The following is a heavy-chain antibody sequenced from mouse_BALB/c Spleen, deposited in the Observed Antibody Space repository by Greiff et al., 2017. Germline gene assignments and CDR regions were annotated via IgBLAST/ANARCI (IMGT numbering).Heavy chain of an antibody. CDR2: ILPGSGST. Sequence: VQVVESGAELMKPGASVKISCKATGYTFSSYWIEWVKQRPGHGLEWIGEILPGSGSTNYNEKFRGKATFTADTSSNTAYMQLSSLTSEDSAVYYCARSSTGRYYAMDYWGQGTSVTVSS. CDR1: GYTFSSYW. CDR3: ARSSTGRYYAMDY. J-gene: IGHJ4*01. V-gene: IGHV1-9*01. D-gene: IGHD3-3*01.